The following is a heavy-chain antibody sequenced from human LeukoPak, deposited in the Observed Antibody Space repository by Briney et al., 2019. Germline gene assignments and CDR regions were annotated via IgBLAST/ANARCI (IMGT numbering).Heavy chain of an antibody. D-gene: IGHD2-8*01. CDR3: ARGSRNVYFDY. J-gene: IGHJ4*02. Sequence: PGGSLRLSCAASGFTVSSNSMSWVRQAPGKGLEWVSVIYSGGSTYYADSVKGRFTISGDNSKNTLYLQMNSLRPEDTAVYYCARGSRNVYFDYWGQRTLVTVSS. CDR1: GFTVSSNS. V-gene: IGHV3-66*02. CDR2: IYSGGST.